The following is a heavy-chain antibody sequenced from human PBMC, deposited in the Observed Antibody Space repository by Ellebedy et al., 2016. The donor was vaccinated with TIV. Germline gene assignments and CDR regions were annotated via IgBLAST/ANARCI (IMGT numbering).Heavy chain of an antibody. J-gene: IGHJ4*02. D-gene: IGHD2-2*01. CDR1: GFTFSGYG. CDR3: ARDVPDIYCTSTSCFLGYYFDS. CDR2: ISYDGSNI. Sequence: GGSLRLSXAASGFTFSGYGMHWVRQTPGKGLEWVAVISYDGSNIYYADSAKGRFAISRDNSKNTLYLQMNSLRPEDTAVYYCARDVPDIYCTSTSCFLGYYFDSWGQGTLVTVSS. V-gene: IGHV3-30*03.